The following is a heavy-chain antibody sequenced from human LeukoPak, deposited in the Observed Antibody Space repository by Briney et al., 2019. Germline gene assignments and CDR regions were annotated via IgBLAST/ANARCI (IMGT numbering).Heavy chain of an antibody. CDR1: GGTFSSYA. V-gene: IGHV1-18*01. Sequence: ASVKVSCKASGGTFSSYAISWVRQAPGQGLEWMGRINPNSGGTNYAQKLQGRVTMTTDTSTSTAYMELRSLRSDDTAVYYCARVAVTTWTPGGYWGQGTLVTVSS. D-gene: IGHD4-17*01. J-gene: IGHJ4*02. CDR3: ARVAVTTWTPGGY. CDR2: INPNSGGT.